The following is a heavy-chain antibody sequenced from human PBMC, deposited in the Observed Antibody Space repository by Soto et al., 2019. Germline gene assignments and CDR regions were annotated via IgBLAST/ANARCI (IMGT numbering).Heavy chain of an antibody. Sequence: GGSLRLSCAASGFTFSSYGMHWVRQAPGKGLEWVAVIWDDGSNKYYADSVKGRFTISRDNSKNTLYLQMNSLRAEDTAVYYCARDHTDDAYYFDYWGQGTLVTVSS. D-gene: IGHD1-1*01. J-gene: IGHJ4*02. CDR3: ARDHTDDAYYFDY. CDR2: IWDDGSNK. CDR1: GFTFSSYG. V-gene: IGHV3-33*01.